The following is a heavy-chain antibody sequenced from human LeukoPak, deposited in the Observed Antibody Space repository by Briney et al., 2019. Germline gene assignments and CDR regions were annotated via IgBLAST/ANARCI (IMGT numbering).Heavy chain of an antibody. CDR1: GGSFSGYY. Sequence: SETLSLTCAVYGGSFSGYYWSWIRQPPGKGLEWIGEINHSGSTNYNPSLKSRVTISVDTSKNQFSRKLSSVTAADTAVYYCARGRRIVGATWFDPWGQGTLVTVSS. CDR3: ARGRRIVGATWFDP. J-gene: IGHJ5*02. D-gene: IGHD1-26*01. V-gene: IGHV4-34*01. CDR2: INHSGST.